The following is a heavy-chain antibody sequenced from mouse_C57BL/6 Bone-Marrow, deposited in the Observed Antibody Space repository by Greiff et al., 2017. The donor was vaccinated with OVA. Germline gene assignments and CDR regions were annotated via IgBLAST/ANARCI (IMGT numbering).Heavy chain of an antibody. V-gene: IGHV2-2*01. D-gene: IGHD1-1*01. CDR1: GFSLTSYG. CDR3: ASLTLYYYGRGYFDV. CDR2: IWSGGST. Sequence: VQRVESGPGLVQPSQSLSITCTVSGFSLTSYGVHWVRQSPGKGLEWLGVIWSGGSTDYNAAFISRLSISKDNSKSQVFFKMNSLQADDTAIYYCASLTLYYYGRGYFDVWGTGTTVTVSS. J-gene: IGHJ1*03.